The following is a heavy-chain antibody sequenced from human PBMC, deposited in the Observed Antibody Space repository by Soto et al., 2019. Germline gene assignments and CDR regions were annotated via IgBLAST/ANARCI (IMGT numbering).Heavy chain of an antibody. D-gene: IGHD1-1*01. CDR2: IYYSGST. J-gene: IGHJ5*02. V-gene: IGHV4-39*01. CDR3: ARHGYVDYNWFDP. Sequence: LSLTCTVSGGSISSSSYYWGWIRQPPGKGLEWIGSIYYSGSTYYNPSLKSRVTISVDTSKNQFSLKLSSVTAADTAVYYCARHGYVDYNWFDPWGQGTLVTVSS. CDR1: GGSISSSSYY.